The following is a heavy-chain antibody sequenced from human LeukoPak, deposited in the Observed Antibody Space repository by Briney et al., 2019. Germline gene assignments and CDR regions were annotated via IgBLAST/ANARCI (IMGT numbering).Heavy chain of an antibody. CDR1: GGSISSGGYS. Sequence: PSETLSLTCAVSGGSISSGGYSWSWIRQPPGKGLEWIGYIYYSGNTNYNPSLKSRVTISVDTSKNQFSLKLRSVTAADTAVYYCARGRSEVVYWGQGTLVTVSS. D-gene: IGHD4-17*01. CDR3: ARGRSEVVY. CDR2: IYYSGNT. V-gene: IGHV4-61*08. J-gene: IGHJ4*02.